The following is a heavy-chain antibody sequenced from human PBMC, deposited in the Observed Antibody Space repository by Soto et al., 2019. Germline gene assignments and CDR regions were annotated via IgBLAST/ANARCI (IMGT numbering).Heavy chain of an antibody. J-gene: IGHJ6*02. D-gene: IGHD1-20*01. CDR1: GFSLSTSGVG. CDR3: AHLQGLSNWNRYYYGMDV. V-gene: IGHV2-5*02. Sequence: SGPTLVNPTQTLTLTCTFSGFSLSTSGVGVGWIRQPPGKALEWLTFIYWDDDKRNSPFLKSRLTITKDTSKNQVVLTMTNMDPVDTATYYCAHLQGLSNWNRYYYGMDVWGQGTTVTVSS. CDR2: IYWDDDK.